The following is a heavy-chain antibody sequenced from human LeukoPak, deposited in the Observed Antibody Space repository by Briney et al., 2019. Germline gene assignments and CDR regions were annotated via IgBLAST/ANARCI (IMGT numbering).Heavy chain of an antibody. Sequence: ASVKVSCKASGYTFTSYDINWVRQATGQGLEWMGWMNPNSGNTGYAQKFQGRVTMTRNTSISTAFMELSSLRSEDTAVYYCARGPFRGDVYYYYYMDVWGKGTTVTVSS. V-gene: IGHV1-8*01. CDR3: ARGPFRGDVYYYYYMDV. CDR2: MNPNSGNT. CDR1: GYTFTSYD. D-gene: IGHD2/OR15-2a*01. J-gene: IGHJ6*03.